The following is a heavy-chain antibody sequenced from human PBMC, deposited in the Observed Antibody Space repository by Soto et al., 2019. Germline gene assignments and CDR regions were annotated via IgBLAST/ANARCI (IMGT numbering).Heavy chain of an antibody. CDR1: GFTFSGSA. Sequence: PGGSLRLSCVASGFTFSGSAMHWVRQASGKGLEWVGRIRSKANSYATAYAASVKGRFTISRDDSKNTAYLQMNSLKTEDTAVYYCTPFVGGSWVDNYYGMDVWGQGTTVTVSS. CDR2: IRSKANSYAT. J-gene: IGHJ6*02. CDR3: TPFVGGSWVDNYYGMDV. D-gene: IGHD6-13*01. V-gene: IGHV3-73*01.